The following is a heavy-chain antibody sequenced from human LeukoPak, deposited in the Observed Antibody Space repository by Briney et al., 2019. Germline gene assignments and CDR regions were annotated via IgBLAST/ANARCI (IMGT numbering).Heavy chain of an antibody. J-gene: IGHJ4*02. CDR3: ARDGTSIVGSLDY. Sequence: TGGSLRLSCTASGFTFSTFIMNWVRQAPGKGLEWVASIKQDGSEKYYVDSVKGRFTISRDNAKNSLYLQMNSLRAEDTAVYYCARDGTSIVGSLDYWGQGTLVTVSS. CDR2: IKQDGSEK. V-gene: IGHV3-7*03. D-gene: IGHD1-26*01. CDR1: GFTFSTFI.